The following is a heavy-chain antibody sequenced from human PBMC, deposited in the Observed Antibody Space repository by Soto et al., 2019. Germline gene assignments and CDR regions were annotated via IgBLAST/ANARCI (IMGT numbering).Heavy chain of an antibody. J-gene: IGHJ6*03. D-gene: IGHD2-2*01. CDR2: IIPSLGIA. Sequence: QVQLVQSGAEVKKPGSSVKVSCKASGGTFSSYTISWVRQAPGQGLEWMGRIIPSLGIANYAQKFQGRVTITADKSTSTAYMELSSLRSEDTAVYYCARGDCSSTSCYVDDYYYMDVWGKGTTVTVSS. CDR3: ARGDCSSTSCYVDDYYYMDV. CDR1: GGTFSSYT. V-gene: IGHV1-69*02.